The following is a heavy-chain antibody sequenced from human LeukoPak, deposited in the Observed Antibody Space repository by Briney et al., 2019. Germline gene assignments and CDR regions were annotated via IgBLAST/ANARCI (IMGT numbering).Heavy chain of an antibody. CDR3: ASLKNYYDSSGYLVTDAFDI. J-gene: IGHJ3*02. Sequence: ASVKVSCKASGNTFTGYYMHWVRQAPGQGLEWMGWISGYNGNTNYAQKLQGRVTMTTDTSTSTAYMELRSLKSDDTAVYYCASLKNYYDSSGYLVTDAFDIWGQGTMVTVSS. CDR2: ISGYNGNT. V-gene: IGHV1-18*04. D-gene: IGHD3-22*01. CDR1: GNTFTGYY.